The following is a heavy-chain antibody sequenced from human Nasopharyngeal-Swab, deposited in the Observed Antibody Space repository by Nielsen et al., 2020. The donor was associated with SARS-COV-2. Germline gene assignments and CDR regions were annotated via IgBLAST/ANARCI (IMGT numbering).Heavy chain of an antibody. CDR2: INHSGST. Sequence: SETLSLTCAVYGGSFSGYYWSWIRQPPGKGLEWIGEINHSGSTSYNPSLKSRVTISVDTSKNQFSLKLSSVTAADTAVYYCASGGSYFDYWGQGTLVTVSS. D-gene: IGHD1-26*01. CDR1: GGSFSGYY. V-gene: IGHV4-34*01. J-gene: IGHJ4*02. CDR3: ASGGSYFDY.